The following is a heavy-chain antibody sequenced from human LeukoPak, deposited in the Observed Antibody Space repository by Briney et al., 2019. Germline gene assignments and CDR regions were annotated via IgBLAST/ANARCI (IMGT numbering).Heavy chain of an antibody. CDR2: INPNSGGT. Sequence: GASVKVSCKASGYTFTGYYMHWVRQAPGQGLEWMGWINPNSGGTNYAQKFQGRVTMTRDTSISTAYMELSRLRSDDTAVYYCATDNQRRITIFGVVIDTDYWGQGTLVTVSS. CDR3: ATDNQRRITIFGVVIDTDY. V-gene: IGHV1-2*02. D-gene: IGHD3-3*01. CDR1: GYTFTGYY. J-gene: IGHJ4*02.